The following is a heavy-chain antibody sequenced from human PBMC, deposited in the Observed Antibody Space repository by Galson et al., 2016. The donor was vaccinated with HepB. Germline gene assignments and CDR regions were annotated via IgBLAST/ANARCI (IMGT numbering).Heavy chain of an antibody. CDR3: ARAKPPSNWFDS. V-gene: IGHV3-21*01. CDR1: GFTFSRYS. Sequence: SLRLSCAASGFTFSRYSMNWVRQAPGKGLEWVSYISGGGKYIYYADSMKGRITISRDNAKSSVYLQMNSLRAEDTAVYYCARAKPPSNWFDSWGQGTLVTVSS. J-gene: IGHJ5*01. CDR2: ISGGGKYI.